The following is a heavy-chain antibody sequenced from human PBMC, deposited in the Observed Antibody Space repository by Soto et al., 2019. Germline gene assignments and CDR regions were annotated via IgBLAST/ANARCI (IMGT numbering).Heavy chain of an antibody. V-gene: IGHV4-39*01. J-gene: IGHJ4*02. CDR2: ISYSGTT. CDR3: ARQKLDVPAFFDN. D-gene: IGHD3-3*02. Sequence: SETLSLTCTVSGGSIHNNYYYWGWVRQPPGKGLECIASISYSGTTYYNPSLRSRVSKSIDTSTNQFSLNLTSVTAEDTAVYYCARQKLDVPAFFDNWGQGTLVTVSS. CDR1: GGSIHNNYYY.